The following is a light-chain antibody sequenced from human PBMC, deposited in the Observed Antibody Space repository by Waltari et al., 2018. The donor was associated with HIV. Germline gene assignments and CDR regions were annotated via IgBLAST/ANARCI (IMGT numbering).Light chain of an antibody. J-gene: IGLJ2*01. Sequence: QTVVTQAPSVTVSPGGTVTLNCTSATGPVSSGHYANWFQQRPRQVPRPLHYSSNRKHSWTPARFSGSLVGDRSVLVLSTLWPEDEADYYCMLFFRSSYLFGGGTKVTVL. CDR1: TGPVSSGHY. CDR2: SSN. CDR3: MLFFRSSYL. V-gene: IGLV7-43*01.